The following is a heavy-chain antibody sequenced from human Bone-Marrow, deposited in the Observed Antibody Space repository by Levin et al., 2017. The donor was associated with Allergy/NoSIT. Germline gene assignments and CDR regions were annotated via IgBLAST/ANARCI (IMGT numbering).Heavy chain of an antibody. CDR2: INHSGST. D-gene: IGHD3-10*01. CDR3: ARAMGHFGPMIYYYYYMDV. J-gene: IGHJ6*03. V-gene: IGHV4-34*01. Sequence: SETLSLTCAVYGGSFSGYYWSWIRQPPGKGLEWIGEINHSGSTNYNPSLKSRVTISVDTSKNQFSLKLSSVTAADTAVYYCARAMGHFGPMIYYYYYMDVWGKGTTVTVSS. CDR1: GGSFSGYY.